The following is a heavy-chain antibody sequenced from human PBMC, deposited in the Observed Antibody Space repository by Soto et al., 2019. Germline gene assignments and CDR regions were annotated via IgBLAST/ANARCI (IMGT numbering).Heavy chain of an antibody. CDR3: AHLRVVPAAPPGYFDY. D-gene: IGHD2-2*01. CDR1: GVSVITSLVC. V-gene: IGHV2-5*02. J-gene: IGHJ4*02. CDR2: IYWDDDK. Sequence: GPTLVNPTQTLTRTWTFSGVSVITSLVCVGWIRQPPGKALEWLALIYWDDDKRYSPSLKSRLTITKDTSKNQVVLTMTNMDPVDTATYYCAHLRVVPAAPPGYFDYWGQGTLVTVSS.